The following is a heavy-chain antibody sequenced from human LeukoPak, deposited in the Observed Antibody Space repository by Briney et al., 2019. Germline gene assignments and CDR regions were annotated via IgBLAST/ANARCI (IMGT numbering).Heavy chain of an antibody. J-gene: IGHJ4*02. CDR3: ARGYEGYGEFDY. CDR1: GYTFTSYY. V-gene: IGHV1-46*01. Sequence: GASVKVSCKASGYTFTSYYMHWVRQAPGEGLEWMGIINPTGGSTSYAQKFQGRVTMTRDTSTSTVYMELSSLRSDDTAVYYCARGYEGYGEFDYWGQGTLVTVSS. CDR2: INPTGGST. D-gene: IGHD4-17*01.